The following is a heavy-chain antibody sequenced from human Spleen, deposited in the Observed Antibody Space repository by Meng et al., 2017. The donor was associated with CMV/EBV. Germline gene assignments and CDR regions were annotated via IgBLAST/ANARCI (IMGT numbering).Heavy chain of an antibody. CDR1: GGTFSSYA. Sequence: SVKVSCKASGGTFSSYAISWVRQAPGQGLEWVGGIIPILNMANYAQNFQGRVTITADKSTSTAYMELSSLRSDDTAVYYCARAISHHDFWSDYYSFHFDYWGQGTLVTVSS. V-gene: IGHV1-69*10. D-gene: IGHD3-3*01. J-gene: IGHJ4*02. CDR2: IIPILNMA. CDR3: ARAISHHDFWSDYYSFHFDY.